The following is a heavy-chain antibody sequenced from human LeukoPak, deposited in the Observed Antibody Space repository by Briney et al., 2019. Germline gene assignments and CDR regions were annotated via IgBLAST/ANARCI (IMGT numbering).Heavy chain of an antibody. V-gene: IGHV4-59*08. Sequence: PSETLSLTCTVSGGSISSYYWSWIRQPPGKGLEWIGYIYHSGGTNYNPSLKSRVTISVDTSKNQVSLKLSSVTAADTAVYYCARLPSPVQHWGQGTLVTVSS. CDR2: IYHSGGT. CDR1: GGSISSYY. J-gene: IGHJ1*01. CDR3: ARLPSPVQH.